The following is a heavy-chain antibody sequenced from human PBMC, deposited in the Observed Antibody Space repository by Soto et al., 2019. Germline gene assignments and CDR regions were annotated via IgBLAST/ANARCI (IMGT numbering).Heavy chain of an antibody. CDR2: ISRSGST. CDR3: ARGRTAALIETRLFRVLFDL. J-gene: IGHJ4*01. Sequence: QVQLQQWGAGLLKPSETLSLTCAVSGESLGGFHWSWIRQPPGKGLEWIGEISRSGSTHYDPSLKSRVTMSMDTSRNQVSLKLSSVTDADTAVYSCARGRTAALIETRLFRVLFDLWGHGNLVIVSS. V-gene: IGHV4-34*01. CDR1: GESLGGFH. D-gene: IGHD2-15*01.